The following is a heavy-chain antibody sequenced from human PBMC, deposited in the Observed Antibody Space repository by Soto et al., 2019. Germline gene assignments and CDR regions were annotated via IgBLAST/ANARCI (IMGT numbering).Heavy chain of an antibody. J-gene: IGHJ6*03. CDR1: GFTFSSYS. V-gene: IGHV3-21*01. CDR3: ARRGSPGPERYYYYYYMDV. Sequence: GGSLRLSCAASGFTFSSYSMNWVRQAPGKGLEWVSSISSSSSYIYYADSVKGRFTISRDNAKNSLYLQMNSLRAEDTAVYYCARRGSPGPERYYYYYYMDVWGKGTTVTVSS. CDR2: ISSSSSYI. D-gene: IGHD3-10*01.